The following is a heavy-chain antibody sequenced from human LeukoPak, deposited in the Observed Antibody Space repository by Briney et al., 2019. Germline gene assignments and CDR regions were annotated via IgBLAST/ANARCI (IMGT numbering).Heavy chain of an antibody. CDR3: ARDPSSTDAFDI. V-gene: IGHV1-2*06. Sequence: ASVKVSCKASGYTFTGYYMHWVRQAPGRGLEWMGRINPNSGGTNYAQKFQGRVTMTRDTSISTAYMELSRLRSDDTAVYYCARDPSSTDAFDIWGQGTMVTVSS. CDR1: GYTFTGYY. D-gene: IGHD2-2*01. J-gene: IGHJ3*02. CDR2: INPNSGGT.